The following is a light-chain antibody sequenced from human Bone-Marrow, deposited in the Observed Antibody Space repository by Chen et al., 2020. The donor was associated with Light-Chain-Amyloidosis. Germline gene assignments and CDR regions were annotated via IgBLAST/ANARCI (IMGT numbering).Light chain of an antibody. CDR2: EVS. CDR3: SSFTSRSTRV. J-gene: IGLJ3*02. V-gene: IGLV2-14*01. Sequence: QSALTQPPSVSGSPGQSITISCTGTSSDVGGYNYVSWYQHHPGEAPKLMIYEVSNRPSGVSNRFSGSTSGNTASLTVSGLQAEDEADYYCSSFTSRSTRVFGGGTKLTVL. CDR1: SSDVGGYNY.